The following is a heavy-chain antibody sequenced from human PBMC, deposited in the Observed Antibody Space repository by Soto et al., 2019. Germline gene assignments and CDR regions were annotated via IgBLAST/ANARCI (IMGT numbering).Heavy chain of an antibody. CDR3: AKDRLAGGFDY. CDR2: IIGSGGST. J-gene: IGHJ4*02. CDR1: GFTFSSYA. Sequence: GGSLRLSCAASGFTFSSYAMSWVRQAPGKGLEWVSAIIGSGGSTYYADSVKGRFTISRDNSRNTVYLQMNSLRADDTAVYYCAKDRLAGGFDYWGQGTLVTVSS. D-gene: IGHD3-16*01. V-gene: IGHV3-23*01.